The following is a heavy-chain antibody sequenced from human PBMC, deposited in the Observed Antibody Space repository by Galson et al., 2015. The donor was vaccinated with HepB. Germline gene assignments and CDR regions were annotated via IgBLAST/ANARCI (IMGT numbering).Heavy chain of an antibody. CDR1: GFTFGNSG. Sequence: SLRLSCAASGFTFGNSGMNWVRQAPGKGLEWVAYISARGSPIHYADSVKGRFTISRDNVKNSLFLQMNSLKDDDTAVYYCARVPGGDFCDHWGQGTLVAVSS. V-gene: IGHV3-48*02. D-gene: IGHD3-3*01. CDR2: ISARGSPI. J-gene: IGHJ1*01. CDR3: ARVPGGDFCDH.